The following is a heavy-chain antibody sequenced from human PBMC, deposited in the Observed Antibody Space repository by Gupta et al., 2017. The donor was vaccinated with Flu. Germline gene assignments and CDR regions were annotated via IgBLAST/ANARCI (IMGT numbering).Heavy chain of an antibody. CDR1: GYTFTDYY. Sequence: EVQLVQSGAEVKKPGATVKISCKVSGYTFTDYYMHWVLQAPGKGLEWMGRVDSEDGETIYSEKFQGRVTITADTSTDTAYMELSSLKSEDTAVYYCAYSSTYYRPFDYWGQGALVTVSS. J-gene: IGHJ4*02. V-gene: IGHV1-69-2*01. CDR3: AYSSTYYRPFDY. CDR2: VDSEDGET. D-gene: IGHD3-22*01.